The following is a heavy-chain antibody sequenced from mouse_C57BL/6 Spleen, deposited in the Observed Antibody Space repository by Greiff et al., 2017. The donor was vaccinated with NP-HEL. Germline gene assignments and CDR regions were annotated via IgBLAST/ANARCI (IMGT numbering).Heavy chain of an antibody. J-gene: IGHJ4*01. Sequence: EVKVEESGGGLVQPGGSLSLSCAASGFTFTDYYMSWVRQPPGKALEWLGFIRNKANGYTTEYSASVKGRFTISRDNSQSILYLQMNALRAEDSATYYCARYYDGAMDYWGQGTSVTVSS. CDR2: IRNKANGYTT. CDR1: GFTFTDYY. CDR3: ARYYDGAMDY. D-gene: IGHD1-2*01. V-gene: IGHV7-3*01.